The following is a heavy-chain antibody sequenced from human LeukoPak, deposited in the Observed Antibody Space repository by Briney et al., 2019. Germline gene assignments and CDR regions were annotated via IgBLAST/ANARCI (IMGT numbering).Heavy chain of an antibody. CDR3: ARGDDYSSSSWFDP. CDR1: GGSISSYY. D-gene: IGHD6-6*01. CDR2: IYYSVST. J-gene: IGHJ5*02. Sequence: SETLSLTCTVSGGSISSYYWSWIRQPPGKGLEWLCYIYYSVSTNYNPSLKSRVTISVHASKTQFSRKLSSVTAADTAVYYCARGDDYSSSSWFDPWGQGTLVTVS. V-gene: IGHV4-59*01.